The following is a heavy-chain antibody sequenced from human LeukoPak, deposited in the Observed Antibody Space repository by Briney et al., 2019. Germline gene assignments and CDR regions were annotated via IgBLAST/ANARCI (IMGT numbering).Heavy chain of an antibody. CDR1: GFTFSSYE. CDR2: ISSSGSTI. CDR3: AELSITMIGGV. Sequence: GGSLRLSCAASGFTFSSYEMNWVRRAPGKGLEWVSYISSSGSTIYYADSVKGRFTISRDNAKNSLYLQMNSLRAEDTAVYYCAELSITMIGGVWGKGTTVTISS. D-gene: IGHD3-10*02. V-gene: IGHV3-48*03. J-gene: IGHJ6*04.